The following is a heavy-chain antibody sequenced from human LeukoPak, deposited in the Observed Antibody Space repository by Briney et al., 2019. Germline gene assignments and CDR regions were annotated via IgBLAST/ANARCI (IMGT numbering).Heavy chain of an antibody. V-gene: IGHV4-39*07. D-gene: IGHD3-3*01. Sequence: SETLSLTCTVSGGSISSSSYYWGWIRQPPGKGLEWIGSIYYSGSTYYNPSLKSRVTISVDTSKNQFSLKLSFVTAADTAVYYCARDAPLSRYYDFWSGYFQASGDDAFDIWGQGTMVTVSS. CDR3: ARDAPLSRYYDFWSGYFQASGDDAFDI. CDR1: GGSISSSSYY. J-gene: IGHJ3*02. CDR2: IYYSGST.